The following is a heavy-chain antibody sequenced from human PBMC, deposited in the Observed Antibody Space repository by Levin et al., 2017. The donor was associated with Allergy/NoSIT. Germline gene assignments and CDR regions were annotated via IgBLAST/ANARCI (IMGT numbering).Heavy chain of an antibody. V-gene: IGHV3-15*01. CDR1: GFIFSDVW. CDR3: TTNDAFDI. J-gene: IGHJ3*02. Sequence: GGSLRLSCAASGFIFSDVWMSWVRQAPGKGLEWVALIKNKAGHGTTDYAAPVKGRFTVSRDDSKNTLYLQMNSLQTEDTAVYYCTTNDAFDIWGQGTMVTVSS. CDR2: IKNKAGHGTT.